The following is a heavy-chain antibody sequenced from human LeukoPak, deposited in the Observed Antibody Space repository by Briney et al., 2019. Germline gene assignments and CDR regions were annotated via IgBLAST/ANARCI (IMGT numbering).Heavy chain of an antibody. D-gene: IGHD6-6*01. Sequence: SETLSLTCGVSGGSISSSNWWTWVRQPPGKGLEWIGEIYHSGSTNYNPSLKSRVTISVDKSKNQFSLKLSSVTAADTAIYYCARRRGGSSEVDFWGQGTVVTVS. CDR1: GGSISSSNW. CDR3: ARRRGGSSEVDF. V-gene: IGHV4-4*02. J-gene: IGHJ4*02. CDR2: IYHSGST.